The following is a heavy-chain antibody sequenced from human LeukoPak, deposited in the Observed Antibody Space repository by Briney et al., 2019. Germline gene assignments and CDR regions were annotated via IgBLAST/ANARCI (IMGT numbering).Heavy chain of an antibody. D-gene: IGHD3-22*01. CDR2: IKGDGSEI. Sequence: GGSLRLSCVASGFTFNTYWMSWVRQAPGKGLEWVANIKGDGSEIFYVDSVKGRFTNSRDNVKNSLVLQMNSLRAEDTAVYYCAKDGDYDSSGYYYDRYFDYWGQGTLVTVSS. J-gene: IGHJ4*02. CDR1: GFTFNTYW. CDR3: AKDGDYDSSGYYYDRYFDY. V-gene: IGHV3-7*03.